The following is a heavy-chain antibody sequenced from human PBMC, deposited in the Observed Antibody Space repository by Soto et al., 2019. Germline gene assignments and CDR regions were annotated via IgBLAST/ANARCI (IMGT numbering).Heavy chain of an antibody. CDR1: GFTVSSNY. Sequence: GGSLRLSCAASGFTVSSNYMSWVRQAPGKGLEWVSVIYSGGSTYYADSVKGRFTISRDNSKNTPYLQMNSLRAEDTAVYYCARSPVAYYYGMDVWGQGTTVTVSS. V-gene: IGHV3-53*01. CDR3: ARSPVAYYYGMDV. J-gene: IGHJ6*02. CDR2: IYSGGST. D-gene: IGHD6-19*01.